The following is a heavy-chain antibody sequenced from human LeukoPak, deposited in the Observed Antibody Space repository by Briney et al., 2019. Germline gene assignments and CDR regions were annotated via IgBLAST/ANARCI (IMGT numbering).Heavy chain of an antibody. CDR2: IYSSGTT. CDR3: ARDPYYDILTGYLIRGAFDI. V-gene: IGHV4-4*07. Sequence: KASETLSPTCTVSGDSIGSYYWSWIRQSAGKGLEWIGRIYSSGTTDYNPSLKSRVTMSVDTSKNQFSLKLNSVTAADTAVYYCARDPYYDILTGYLIRGAFDIWGLGTVVTVSS. D-gene: IGHD3-9*01. CDR1: GDSIGSYY. J-gene: IGHJ3*02.